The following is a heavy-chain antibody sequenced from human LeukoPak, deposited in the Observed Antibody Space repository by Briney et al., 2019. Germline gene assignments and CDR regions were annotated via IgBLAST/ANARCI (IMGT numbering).Heavy chain of an antibody. D-gene: IGHD3-3*01. CDR2: VDPEDGET. V-gene: IGHV1-69-2*01. CDR3: ATGYDFWSGYYRNKFDP. Sequence: ASVKVSCKVSGYTFTDYYMHWVQRAPGKGLGWMGLVDPEDGETIYAEKFQGRVTITADTSTDTAYMELSSLRSEDTAVYYCATGYDFWSGYYRNKFDPWGQGTLVTVSS. CDR1: GYTFTDYY. J-gene: IGHJ5*02.